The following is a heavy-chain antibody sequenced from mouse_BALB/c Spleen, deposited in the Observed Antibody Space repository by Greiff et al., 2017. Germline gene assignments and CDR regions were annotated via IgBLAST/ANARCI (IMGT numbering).Heavy chain of an antibody. CDR3: ARRDGYYGYDY. J-gene: IGHJ2*01. D-gene: IGHD1-2*01. CDR1: GFTFSSYA. Sequence: EVQRVESGGGLVKPGGSLKLSCAASGFTFSSYAMSWVRQTPEKRLEWVATISSGGSYTYYPDSVKGRFTISRDNAKNTLYLQMSSLRSEDTAMYYCARRDGYYGYDYWGQGTTLTVSS. CDR2: ISSGGSYT. V-gene: IGHV5-9-3*01.